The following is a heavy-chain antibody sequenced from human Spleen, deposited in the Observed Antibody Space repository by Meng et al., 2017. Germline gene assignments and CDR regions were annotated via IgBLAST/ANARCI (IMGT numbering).Heavy chain of an antibody. CDR1: GGTFSSYV. CDR3: ARITRIAAAGFDY. V-gene: IGHV1-2*02. D-gene: IGHD6-13*01. Sequence: ASVKVSCKASGGTFSSYVINWVRQAPGQGLEWMGWINPNSGGTNYAQKFQGRVTMTRDTSISTAYMELSRLRSGDTAVYYCARITRIAAAGFDYWGQGTLVTVS. CDR2: INPNSGGT. J-gene: IGHJ4*02.